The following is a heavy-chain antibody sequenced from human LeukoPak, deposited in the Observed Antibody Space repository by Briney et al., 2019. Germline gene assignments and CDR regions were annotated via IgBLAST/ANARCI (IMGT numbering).Heavy chain of an antibody. CDR2: INTDGSTT. Sequence: GGSLRLSCAASGFTFSSYWMRWVRQVPGKGLVWVSRINTDGSTTSYADSVKGRFTISRDNAKNTLYLQMNSLRAEDTAVYYCARAPSSWSSPHFDYWGQGILVTVSS. J-gene: IGHJ4*02. D-gene: IGHD6-13*01. CDR1: GFTFSSYW. CDR3: ARAPSSWSSPHFDY. V-gene: IGHV3-74*01.